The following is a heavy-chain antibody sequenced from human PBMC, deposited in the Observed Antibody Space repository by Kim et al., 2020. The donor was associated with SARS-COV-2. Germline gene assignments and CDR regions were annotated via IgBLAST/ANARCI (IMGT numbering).Heavy chain of an antibody. Sequence: ASVKVSCKASGYTFTSYYMHWVRQAPGQGLEWMGIINPSGGSTSYAQKFQGRVTMTRDTSTSTVYMELSSLRSEDTAVYYCARDGRAYYYGSGSYYGLDYWGQGTLVTVSS. D-gene: IGHD3-10*01. CDR2: INPSGGST. V-gene: IGHV1-46*01. CDR1: GYTFTSYY. CDR3: ARDGRAYYYGSGSYYGLDY. J-gene: IGHJ4*02.